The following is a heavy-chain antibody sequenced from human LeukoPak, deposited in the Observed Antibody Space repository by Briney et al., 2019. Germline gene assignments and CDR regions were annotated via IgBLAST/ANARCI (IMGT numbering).Heavy chain of an antibody. J-gene: IGHJ4*02. CDR1: GGPISSGGYY. CDR2: IYYSGST. CDR3: ARGRYYYDSSGYFGRVFDY. Sequence: NPSETLSLTCTVSGGPISSGGYYWSWIRQHPGKGLEWIGYIYYSGSTNYNPSLKSRVTISVDTSKNQFSLKLSSVTAADTAVYYCARGRYYYDSSGYFGRVFDYWGQGTLVTVSS. D-gene: IGHD3-22*01. V-gene: IGHV4-31*03.